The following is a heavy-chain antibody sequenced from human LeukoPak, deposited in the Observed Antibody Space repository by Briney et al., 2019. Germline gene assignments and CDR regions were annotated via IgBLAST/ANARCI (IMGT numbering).Heavy chain of an antibody. CDR1: GYSITTDYY. D-gene: IGHD5-12*01. CDR2: IYHSGIT. V-gene: IGHV4-38-2*02. J-gene: IGHJ4*02. CDR3: ARGYSGYDPRPPDY. Sequence: SETLSLTCTVSGYSITTDYYWGWIRQPPGKGLEWIGSIYHSGITYYNPSLKSRVTISVDTSKSQFSLKLGSVTAADTAVYYCARGYSGYDPRPPDYWGQGTLVTVSS.